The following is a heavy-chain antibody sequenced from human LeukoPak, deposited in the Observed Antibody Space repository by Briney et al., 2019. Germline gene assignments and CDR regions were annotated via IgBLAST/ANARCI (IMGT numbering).Heavy chain of an antibody. CDR2: IYSGGST. J-gene: IGHJ4*02. Sequence: GGSLRLSCAASGFTVSSNYMSWVRQAPGKGLEWVSVIYSGGSTYYADSVKGRFTISRDNSKNTLYLQMNSLRAEDTAVYYCARDSYLGYSYGLDYWGQGTLVTVSS. CDR1: GFTVSSNY. V-gene: IGHV3-66*01. D-gene: IGHD5-18*01. CDR3: ARDSYLGYSYGLDY.